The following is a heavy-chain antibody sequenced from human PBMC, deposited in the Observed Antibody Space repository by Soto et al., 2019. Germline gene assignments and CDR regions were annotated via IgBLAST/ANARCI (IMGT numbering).Heavy chain of an antibody. Sequence: GVSLRLSWVASGLTVSSNYMSWVRQAPGKGLEWVSVIYSGGSTYYADSVKGRFTISRDNSKNKLYLQMNSLRAEDTAVYYCARVMGRSGGYFDYWGQGTLVRVSS. CDR3: ARVMGRSGGYFDY. CDR1: GLTVSSNY. CDR2: IYSGGST. J-gene: IGHJ4*02. V-gene: IGHV3-53*01. D-gene: IGHD3-10*01.